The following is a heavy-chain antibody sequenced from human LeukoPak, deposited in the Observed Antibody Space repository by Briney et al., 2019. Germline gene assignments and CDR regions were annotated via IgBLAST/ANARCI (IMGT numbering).Heavy chain of an antibody. D-gene: IGHD5-18*01. J-gene: IGHJ4*02. V-gene: IGHV4-38-2*02. Sequence: KPSETLSLTCTVSGYSISSGYYWGWIRQPPGKGLEWIGSIYHSGSTYYNPSLKSRVTISVDTSKNQFSLKLSSVTATDTAVYYCARVPGGGYSYGYDYRGQGTLVTVSS. CDR3: ARVPGGGYSYGYDY. CDR2: IYHSGST. CDR1: GYSISSGYY.